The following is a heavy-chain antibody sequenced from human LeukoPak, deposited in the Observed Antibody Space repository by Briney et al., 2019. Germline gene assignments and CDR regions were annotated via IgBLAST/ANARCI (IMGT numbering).Heavy chain of an antibody. J-gene: IGHJ4*02. CDR3: AKGINGYIVFDY. CDR1: GFTVSSNY. V-gene: IGHV3-53*01. D-gene: IGHD5-24*01. CDR2: IYSGGST. Sequence: GGSLRLSCAASGFTVSSNYMSWVRQAPGKGLEWVSVIYSGGSTYYADSVKGRFTISRDNSENTLYLQMDSLRAEDTAVYYCAKGINGYIVFDYWDQGTLVTVSS.